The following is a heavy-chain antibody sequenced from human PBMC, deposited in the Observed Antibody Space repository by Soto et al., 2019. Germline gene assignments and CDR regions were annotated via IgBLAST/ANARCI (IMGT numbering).Heavy chain of an antibody. CDR3: ARDRTTTGTTFVPDAFDI. D-gene: IGHD1-1*01. CDR1: GGTFSSYT. J-gene: IGHJ3*02. V-gene: IGHV1-69*13. Sequence: SVKVSCKASGGTFSSYTISWVRQAPGQGLEWMGGIIPIFGTANYAQKFQGRVTITADESTSTAYMELSSLRSEDTAVYYCARDRTTTGTTFVPDAFDIWGQGTMVTVSS. CDR2: IIPIFGTA.